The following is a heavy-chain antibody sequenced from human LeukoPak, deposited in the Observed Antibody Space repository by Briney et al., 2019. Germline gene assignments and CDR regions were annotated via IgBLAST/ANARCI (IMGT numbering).Heavy chain of an antibody. CDR1: GGSISSGGYS. CDR3: AGRADAAYYFDY. V-gene: IGHV4-30-2*01. Sequence: SETLSLTCAVSGGSISSGGYSWSWIRQPPGKGLEWIGYIYHSGSTYYNPSLKSRVTISVDRSKNQFSLKLSSVTAADTAVYYGAGRADAAYYFDYGGQETWSPSPQ. J-gene: IGHJ4*01. D-gene: IGHD5-18*01. CDR2: IYHSGST.